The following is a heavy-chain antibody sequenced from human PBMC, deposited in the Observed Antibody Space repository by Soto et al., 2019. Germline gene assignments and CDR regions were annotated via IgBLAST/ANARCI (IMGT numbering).Heavy chain of an antibody. CDR3: ARDGPSDGDYYYYYYMDV. CDR1: GYTFTSYY. J-gene: IGHJ6*03. V-gene: IGHV1-46*03. D-gene: IGHD4-17*01. CDR2: INPSGGST. Sequence: ASVKVSCKASGYTFTSYYMHWVRQAPGQGLEWMGIINPSGGSTSYAQKFQGRVTMTRDTSTSTVYMELSSLRSEDTAVYYCARDGPSDGDYYYYYYMDVWGKGTTVNVSS.